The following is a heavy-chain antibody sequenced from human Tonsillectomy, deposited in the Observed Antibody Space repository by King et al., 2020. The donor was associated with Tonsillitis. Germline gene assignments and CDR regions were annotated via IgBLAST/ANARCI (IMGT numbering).Heavy chain of an antibody. J-gene: IGHJ6*03. D-gene: IGHD3-16*01. Sequence: VQLQQWGAGLLKPSETLSLTCAVYGESFSGYYWSWIRQPPGKGLEWIGEVNHSGSTNYNPSLKSRVSISVDTSKNQFSLKLSFVTAAATAVYYCARVGALHYYYYMDVWGKGTTVTVSS. CDR1: GESFSGYY. CDR3: ARVGALHYYYYMDV. V-gene: IGHV4-34*01. CDR2: VNHSGST.